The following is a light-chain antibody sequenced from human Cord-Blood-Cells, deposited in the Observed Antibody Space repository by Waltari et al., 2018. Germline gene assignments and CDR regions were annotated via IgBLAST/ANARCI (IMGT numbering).Light chain of an antibody. CDR3: SSYTSSSTLYV. J-gene: IGLJ1*01. Sequence: QSALTQPASVSGSPGQSITISCTGTSSDVGGYNYVSWCQQHPGKAPKLMIYEVSNRPSGVSNRFSGSKSGNPASLTISGLQAEDEADYYCSSYTSSSTLYVFGTGTKVTVL. CDR2: EVS. CDR1: SSDVGGYNY. V-gene: IGLV2-14*01.